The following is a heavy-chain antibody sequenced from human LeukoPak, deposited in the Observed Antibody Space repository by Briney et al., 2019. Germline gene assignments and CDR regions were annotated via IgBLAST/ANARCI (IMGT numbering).Heavy chain of an antibody. Sequence: GGSLRLSCAASGFTFSSYSMNWVRQAPGKGLEWVAVISYDGSNKYYADSVKGRFTISRDNSKNTLYLQMNSLRAEDTAVYYCARGRYGDYGATPDYWGQGTLVTVSS. J-gene: IGHJ4*02. V-gene: IGHV3-30*03. D-gene: IGHD4-17*01. CDR1: GFTFSSYS. CDR3: ARGRYGDYGATPDY. CDR2: ISYDGSNK.